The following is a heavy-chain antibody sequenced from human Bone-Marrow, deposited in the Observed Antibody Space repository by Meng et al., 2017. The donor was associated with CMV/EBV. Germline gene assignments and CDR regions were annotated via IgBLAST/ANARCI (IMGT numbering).Heavy chain of an antibody. D-gene: IGHD2-8*01. V-gene: IGHV1-2*02. CDR3: ASAGYCTNGVCYSDY. CDR1: GYTFTSYY. J-gene: IGHJ4*02. Sequence: ASVKVSCKASGYTFTSYYMHWVRQAPGQGLEWMGWINPNSGGTNYAQKFQGRVTMTRDTSISTAYMELSRLRSDDTAVYYCASAGYCTNGVCYSDYWGQGTLVTVSS. CDR2: INPNSGGT.